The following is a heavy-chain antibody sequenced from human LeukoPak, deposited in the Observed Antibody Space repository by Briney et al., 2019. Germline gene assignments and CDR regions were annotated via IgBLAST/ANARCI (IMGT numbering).Heavy chain of an antibody. J-gene: IGHJ4*02. D-gene: IGHD2-15*01. Sequence: PGGSLRLSCAASGFSLTNAWMSWVRQVPGKGLEWVAVISYDGSNKYYADSVKGRFTISRDNSKNTLYLQMNSLRAEDTAVYYCAKRQRSGGSCYDYWGQGTLVTVSS. CDR3: AKRQRSGGSCYDY. V-gene: IGHV3-30*18. CDR2: ISYDGSNK. CDR1: GFSLTNAW.